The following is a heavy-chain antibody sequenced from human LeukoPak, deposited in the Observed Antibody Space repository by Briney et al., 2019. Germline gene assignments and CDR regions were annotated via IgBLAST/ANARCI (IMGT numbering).Heavy chain of an antibody. CDR2: INPNSGGT. CDR1: AYTFTGYY. D-gene: IGHD6-13*01. CDR3: ARGGGYSSSWYPDEDYFDY. Sequence: ASVKVSCKSSAYTFTGYYMHWVRQAPGQGVEWMGWINPNSGGTNYAQKFQGRVTMTRDTSISTAYMELSRLRSDDTAVYYCARGGGYSSSWYPDEDYFDYWGQGTLVTVSS. V-gene: IGHV1-2*02. J-gene: IGHJ4*02.